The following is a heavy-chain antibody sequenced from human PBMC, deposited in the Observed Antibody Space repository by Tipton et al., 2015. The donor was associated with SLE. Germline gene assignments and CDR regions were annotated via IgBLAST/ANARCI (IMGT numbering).Heavy chain of an antibody. CDR3: AGPYGDYGYFHH. V-gene: IGHV4-59*01. CDR2: IYYSGST. CDR1: GGSISSYY. Sequence: TLSLTCTVSGGSISSYYWSWIRQPPGKGLEWIGYIYYSGSTNYNPSLKSRVTISVDTSKNQVSLRLSSVTAADTAVYFCAGPYGDYGYFHHWGQGTLVTVSS. J-gene: IGHJ1*01. D-gene: IGHD4-17*01.